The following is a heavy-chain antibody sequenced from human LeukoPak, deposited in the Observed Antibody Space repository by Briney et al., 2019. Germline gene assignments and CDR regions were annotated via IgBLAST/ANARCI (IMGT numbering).Heavy chain of an antibody. J-gene: IGHJ4*02. Sequence: ASVKVSCKASGGTFSSYTISWVRQAPGQGLEWMGRIIPILGIANYAQKFQGRVTIIADKSTSTAYMELSSLRSEDTAVYYCARDGVAGKDYFDYWGQGTLVTVSS. V-gene: IGHV1-69*04. CDR3: ARDGVAGKDYFDY. D-gene: IGHD6-19*01. CDR1: GGTFSSYT. CDR2: IIPILGIA.